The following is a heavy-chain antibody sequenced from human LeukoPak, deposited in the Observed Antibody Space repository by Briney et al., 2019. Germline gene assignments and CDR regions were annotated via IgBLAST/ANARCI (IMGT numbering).Heavy chain of an antibody. CDR2: IYYSGST. J-gene: IGHJ3*02. Sequence: PSETLSLTCTVSGGSVSSGSYYWSWIRQPPGKGLEWIGYIYYSGSTNYNPSLKSRVTISVDTSKNQFSLKLSSVTAAGTAVYYCASQSNSNYYDSSGYYYDAFDIWGQGTMVTVSS. CDR3: ASQSNSNYYDSSGYYYDAFDI. V-gene: IGHV4-61*01. D-gene: IGHD3-22*01. CDR1: GGSVSSGSYY.